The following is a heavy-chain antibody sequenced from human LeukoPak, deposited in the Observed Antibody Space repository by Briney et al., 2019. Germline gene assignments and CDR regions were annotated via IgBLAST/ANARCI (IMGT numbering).Heavy chain of an antibody. J-gene: IGHJ4*01. CDR1: GGFISSSGYY. V-gene: IGHV4-31*03. D-gene: IGHD6-13*01. CDR2: IYYSGST. Sequence: SQTLSLTCSVSGGFISSSGYYRSWIRQHPGKALEWIGYIYYSGSTYYNPSLKSRLTISLDTSKNQFSLKLNSVTAADTAVYYCARSVGSSTCYSSDYWGHGTLVTVSS. CDR3: ARSVGSSTCYSSDY.